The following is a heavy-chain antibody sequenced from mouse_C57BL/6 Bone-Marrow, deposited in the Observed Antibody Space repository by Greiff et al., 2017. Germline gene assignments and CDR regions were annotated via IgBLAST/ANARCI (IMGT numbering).Heavy chain of an antibody. Sequence: VQLQQSGAELVRPGASVKLSCTASGFNIKDDYMHWVKQRPEQGLEWIGWIDPENGDTEYASKFQGKATLTADTSSNTAYLQLSSLTSEYTAVYYCTTFYYDYDGPPYWYCDVWGTGTTVTVSS. V-gene: IGHV14-4*01. CDR1: GFNIKDDY. CDR2: IDPENGDT. D-gene: IGHD2-4*01. CDR3: TTFYYDYDGPPYWYCDV. J-gene: IGHJ1*03.